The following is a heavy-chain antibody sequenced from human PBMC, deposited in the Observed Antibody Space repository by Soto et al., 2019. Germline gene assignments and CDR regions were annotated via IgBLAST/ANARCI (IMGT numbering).Heavy chain of an antibody. CDR2: ISSSSTI. Sequence: GGSLRLSCAASGFTFSSYSMNWVRQAPGKGLEWVSYISSSSTIYYADSVKGRFTISRDNAKNSLYLQMNSLRAEDTAVYYCARIVVAGEYYFDYWGQGTLVTVSS. V-gene: IGHV3-48*01. CDR1: GFTFSSYS. J-gene: IGHJ4*02. CDR3: ARIVVAGEYYFDY. D-gene: IGHD3-22*01.